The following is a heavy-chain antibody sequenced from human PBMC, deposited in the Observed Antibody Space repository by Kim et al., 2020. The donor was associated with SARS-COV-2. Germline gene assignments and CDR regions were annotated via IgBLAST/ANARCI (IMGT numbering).Heavy chain of an antibody. CDR3: ARPGGRYSSGWYVY. D-gene: IGHD6-19*01. CDR2: INHSGST. V-gene: IGHV4-34*01. Sequence: SETLSLTCAVYGGSFSGYYWSWIRQPPGKGLEWIGEINHSGSTNYNPSLKSRVTISVDTSKNQFSLKLSSVTAADTAVYYCARPGGRYSSGWYVYWGQGTLVTVSS. CDR1: GGSFSGYY. J-gene: IGHJ4*02.